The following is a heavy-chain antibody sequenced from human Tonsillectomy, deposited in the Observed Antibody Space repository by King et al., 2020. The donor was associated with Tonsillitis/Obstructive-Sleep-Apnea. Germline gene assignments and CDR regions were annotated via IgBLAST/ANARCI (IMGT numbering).Heavy chain of an antibody. J-gene: IGHJ5*02. V-gene: IGHV4-34*01. CDR1: GGSFSGYY. D-gene: IGHD3-9*01. Sequence: VQLQQWGAGLLKPSETLSLTCAVYGGSFSGYYWSWIRQPPGKGLEWIGEINHSGSTNYNPSLKSRVTISVDTSKNQFSLKLSSVTAADTAVYYCSRTGFDYTKIWFDPWGQGTLVTVSS. CDR3: SRTGFDYTKIWFDP. CDR2: INHSGST.